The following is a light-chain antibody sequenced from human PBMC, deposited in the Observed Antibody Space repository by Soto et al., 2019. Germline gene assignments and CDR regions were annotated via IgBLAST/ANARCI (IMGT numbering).Light chain of an antibody. CDR1: QNVFSNY. CDR2: GAS. J-gene: IGKJ4*01. Sequence: EIVLTQSPGTLYLSPGERATLSCRASQNVFSNYLAWYHQKPGQAPRLLIYGASTRASGIPDRFIGSGSGTDFTLTISRLEPEDFALYYCQQYVSSSAITFVGGTKVEIK. CDR3: QQYVSSSAIT. V-gene: IGKV3-20*01.